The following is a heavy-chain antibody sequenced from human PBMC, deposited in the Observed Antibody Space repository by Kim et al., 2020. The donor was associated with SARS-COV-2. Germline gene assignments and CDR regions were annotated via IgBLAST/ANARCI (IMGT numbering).Heavy chain of an antibody. Sequence: SETLSLTCTVSGGSVSSGSYFWSWIRQPPGKGLEWIGYIYYSGNTNSNPSLKSRVTMSIDTSKNQFSLKLRSVTAADTALYYCARAPNDFWSGYPYYFDYWGQGTLVPVSS. D-gene: IGHD3-3*01. V-gene: IGHV4-61*01. CDR2: IYYSGNT. J-gene: IGHJ4*02. CDR1: GGSVSSGSYF. CDR3: ARAPNDFWSGYPYYFDY.